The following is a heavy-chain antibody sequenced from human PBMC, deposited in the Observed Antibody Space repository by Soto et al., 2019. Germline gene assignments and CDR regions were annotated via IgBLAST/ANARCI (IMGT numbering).Heavy chain of an antibody. CDR2: ISAYNGNT. D-gene: IGHD4-17*01. CDR1: GYTFTSYG. J-gene: IGHJ3*02. Sequence: QVQLVQSGAEVKKPGASVKVSCKASGYTFTSYGISWVRQAPGQGLEGMGGISAYNGNTNYAQKPQGRVTMTTDPSTRTAYMELRSLRSDDTAVYYCARQKTYGDYVFIAFDIWGQGTMVTVSS. CDR3: ARQKTYGDYVFIAFDI. V-gene: IGHV1-18*01.